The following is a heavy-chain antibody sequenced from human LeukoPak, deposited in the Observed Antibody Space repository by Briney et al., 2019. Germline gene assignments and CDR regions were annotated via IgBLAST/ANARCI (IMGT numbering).Heavy chain of an antibody. D-gene: IGHD1-26*01. CDR1: GGSISSSSYY. Sequence: PSDTLSLTCTVSGGSISSSSYYCGWIRQPPGKGLEWIGSIYYSSSTYYNPSLKSRVTISVDTSKNQFSLKLSSVTAADTAVYYCARSLVGATADFDYWGQGTLVTVSS. J-gene: IGHJ4*02. V-gene: IGHV4-39*01. CDR3: ARSLVGATADFDY. CDR2: IYYSSST.